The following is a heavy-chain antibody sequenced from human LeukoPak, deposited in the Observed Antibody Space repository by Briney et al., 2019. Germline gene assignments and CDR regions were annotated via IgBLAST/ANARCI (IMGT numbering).Heavy chain of an antibody. CDR1: GFIFGKYA. Sequence: PGGSLRLSCGASGFIFGKYAMSWVRQAPGKGLEWVSGIGSGGVDTFYADSVKGRFTISRDNSKNTLFLQLNSLRAEDTAVYYCAKDRIQTIIRIFDSWGQGTLVTVSS. CDR3: AKDRIQTIIRIFDS. V-gene: IGHV3-23*01. CDR2: IGSGGVDT. J-gene: IGHJ4*02. D-gene: IGHD3-22*01.